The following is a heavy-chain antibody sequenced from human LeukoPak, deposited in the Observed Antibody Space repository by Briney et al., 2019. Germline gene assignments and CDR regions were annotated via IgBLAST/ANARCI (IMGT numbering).Heavy chain of an antibody. D-gene: IGHD1-26*01. Sequence: GGSLRLSCAAFGFTVSSNYMSWVRQAPGKGLEWVSVIYSGGSTYYADSVKGRFTISRDNSKNTLYLQMNSLRAEDTAVYYCARDRVGATRGAFDIWGQGTMVTVSS. CDR1: GFTVSSNY. CDR3: ARDRVGATRGAFDI. V-gene: IGHV3-53*01. CDR2: IYSGGST. J-gene: IGHJ3*02.